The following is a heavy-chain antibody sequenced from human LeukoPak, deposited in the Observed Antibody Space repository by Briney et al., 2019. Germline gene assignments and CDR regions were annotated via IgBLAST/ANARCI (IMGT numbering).Heavy chain of an antibody. CDR1: GVSISATHYY. D-gene: IGHD1-1*01. Sequence: SETLSLTCAVSGVSISATHYYRAWIRQPPGKSLEWIANIYYSGSTYYNLSLRSRVTMSVDTSKNQFSLKLSSVTAADTAVYYCARAPSSTTEFDYWGQGTLVTVSS. CDR2: IYYSGST. CDR3: ARAPSSTTEFDY. V-gene: IGHV4-39*07. J-gene: IGHJ4*02.